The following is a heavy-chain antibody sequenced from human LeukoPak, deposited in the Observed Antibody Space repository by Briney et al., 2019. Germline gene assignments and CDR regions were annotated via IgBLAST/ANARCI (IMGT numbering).Heavy chain of an antibody. CDR3: AKSGNSNYYDSSLKRGPLDY. J-gene: IGHJ4*02. V-gene: IGHV3-23*01. D-gene: IGHD3-22*01. CDR2: ISGSGDST. Sequence: GGSLRLSCAASGFTFSSYAMSWVRQAPGKGLEWVSAISGSGDSTYYADSVKGRFTISRDNSKNTLYLQMNSLRAEDTAVYYCAKSGNSNYYDSSLKRGPLDYWGQGTLVTVSS. CDR1: GFTFSSYA.